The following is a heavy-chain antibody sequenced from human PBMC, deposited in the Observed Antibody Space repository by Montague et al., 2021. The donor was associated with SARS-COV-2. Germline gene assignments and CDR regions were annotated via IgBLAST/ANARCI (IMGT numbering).Heavy chain of an antibody. V-gene: IGHV4/OR15-8*01. CDR2: MQHTAST. CDR3: ARKGSGRSDLAY. CDR1: RDSVSTGTR. Sequence: SETLSLTCVGARDSVSTGTRGPCVRLHPWTALDWIGEMQHTASTKYKPSLKSRVSMSVDKSWNQFSLRLTSVTAADTAIYYCARKGSGRSDLAYWGQGTLVTVSS. J-gene: IGHJ4*02. D-gene: IGHD1-26*01.